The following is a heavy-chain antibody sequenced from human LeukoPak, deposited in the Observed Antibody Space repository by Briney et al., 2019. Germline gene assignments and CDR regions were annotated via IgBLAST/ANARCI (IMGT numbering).Heavy chain of an antibody. J-gene: IGHJ4*02. CDR2: IYYSGST. CDR3: ARRNRGDSLGYFDY. D-gene: IGHD3-16*01. CDR1: GGSISSSSYY. V-gene: IGHV4-39*01. Sequence: SETLSLTCTVSGGSISSSSYYWGWIRQPPGKGLEWIGSIYYSGSTYYSQSLKSRVTISVDTSKNRFSLKLSSVTAADTAVYYCARRNRGDSLGYFDYWGQGTLVTVSS.